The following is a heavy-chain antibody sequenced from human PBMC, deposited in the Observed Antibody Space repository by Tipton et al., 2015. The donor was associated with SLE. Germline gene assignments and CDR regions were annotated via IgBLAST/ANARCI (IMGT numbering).Heavy chain of an antibody. V-gene: IGHV4-4*09. CDR3: ARDEGDYVWGRYYGMDV. D-gene: IGHD3-16*01. CDR1: GGSISSHY. J-gene: IGHJ6*02. CDR2: IYTSGST. Sequence: TLSLTCTVSGGSISSHYWSWIRQPPGKGLEWIGYIYTSGSTNYNPSLKSRVTISVDTSKNQFPLKLSSVTAADTAVYYCARDEGDYVWGRYYGMDVWGQGP.